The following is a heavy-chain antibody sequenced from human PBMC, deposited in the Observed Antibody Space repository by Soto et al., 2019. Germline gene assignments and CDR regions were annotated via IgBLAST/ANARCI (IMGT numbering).Heavy chain of an antibody. CDR3: ARGLKGYYGVDV. D-gene: IGHD3-16*01. V-gene: IGHV3-74*01. CDR2: INSDGSST. Sequence: EVQLVESGGGLVQPGGSLRLSCAASGFTFSSYWMHWVRQAPGKGLVWVSRINSDGSSTSYADSVKGRFTISIDNAKNTLYMQMNSLRAEDTAVYYCARGLKGYYGVDVWGQGTTVTVSS. CDR1: GFTFSSYW. J-gene: IGHJ6*02.